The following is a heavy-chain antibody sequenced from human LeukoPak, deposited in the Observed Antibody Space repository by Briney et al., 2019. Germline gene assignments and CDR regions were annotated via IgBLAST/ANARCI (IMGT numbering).Heavy chain of an antibody. CDR1: GGSISSYY. CDR3: ARVESGIAVAGGYYGMDV. V-gene: IGHV4-59*01. Sequence: PSETLSLTCTVSGGSISSYYWSWIRQPPGKGLEWIGYIYYSGSTNYNPSLKSRVTISVDTSKNQFSLKLSSVTAADTAVYYCARVESGIAVAGGYYGMDVWGQGTTVTVSS. J-gene: IGHJ6*02. D-gene: IGHD6-19*01. CDR2: IYYSGST.